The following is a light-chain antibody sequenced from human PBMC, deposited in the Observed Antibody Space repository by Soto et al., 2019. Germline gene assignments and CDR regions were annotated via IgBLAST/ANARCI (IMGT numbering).Light chain of an antibody. CDR1: QSVSSSY. V-gene: IGKV3-20*01. Sequence: EIVLTQSPGTLSLSPGERATLSCRASQSVSSSYLAWYQQKPGKAPRLLIYGASSTATGIPDRFTGSGSVTDFTLTISGMEPEDFAVYYCQQYGSSSWTVGQGTKVEIK. CDR2: GAS. J-gene: IGKJ1*01. CDR3: QQYGSSSWT.